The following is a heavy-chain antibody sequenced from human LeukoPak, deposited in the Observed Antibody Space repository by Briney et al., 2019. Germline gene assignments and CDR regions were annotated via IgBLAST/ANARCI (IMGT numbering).Heavy chain of an antibody. CDR3: TREDRPFCPFAY. Sequence: PSETLSLTCGVSGGYIDITNYWSWVRQAPGKGLEWVGEISHDGTTNYNPSLRSRVAMSFDRANNQFSLSLTSVTAADTAVYYCTREDRPFCPFAYWGQGVLVTVSS. D-gene: IGHD3-22*01. J-gene: IGHJ4*02. CDR1: GGYIDITNY. CDR2: ISHDGTT. V-gene: IGHV4-4*02.